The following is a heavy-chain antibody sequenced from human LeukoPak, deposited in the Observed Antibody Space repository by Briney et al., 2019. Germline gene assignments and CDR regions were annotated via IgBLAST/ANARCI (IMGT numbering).Heavy chain of an antibody. V-gene: IGHV3-48*01. Sequence: GGSLRLSCAASGFTFSSYSMNWVRQAPGKGLEWVSYISSSSSTIYYADSVKGRFTISRDNAKNSLYLQMNSLRAEDTAVYYCARGKEYDYVWGSYRYRGQGTLVTVSS. CDR2: ISSSSSTI. D-gene: IGHD3-16*02. CDR3: ARGKEYDYVWGSYRY. CDR1: GFTFSSYS. J-gene: IGHJ4*02.